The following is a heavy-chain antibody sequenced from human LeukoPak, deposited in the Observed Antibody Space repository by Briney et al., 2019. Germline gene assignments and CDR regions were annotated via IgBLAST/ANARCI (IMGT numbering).Heavy chain of an antibody. CDR1: GFTFDDYA. D-gene: IGHD2-15*01. CDR3: ARAGYCSGGSCYSEENWFDP. Sequence: AGGSLRLSCAASGFTFDDYAMHWVRQAPGKGLEWVSGITWNSDSIDYADSVKGRFTISRDNAKNSLYLQMNSLRAEDTAVYYCARAGYCSGGSCYSEENWFDPWGQGTLVTVSS. J-gene: IGHJ5*02. V-gene: IGHV3-9*01. CDR2: ITWNSDSI.